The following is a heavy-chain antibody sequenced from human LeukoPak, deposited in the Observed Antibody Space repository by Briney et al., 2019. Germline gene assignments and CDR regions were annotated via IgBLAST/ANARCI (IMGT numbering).Heavy chain of an antibody. CDR1: GFTFSSYE. J-gene: IGHJ4*02. Sequence: GGSLRLSCAASGFTFSSYEMNWVRQAPGKGLEWISYISPSGNTMYYADSVKGRFTISRDNAKNSLYLQMNSLRAEDTALYYCAKDRGSGWYYFDYWGQGTLVTVSS. D-gene: IGHD6-19*01. CDR2: ISPSGNTM. CDR3: AKDRGSGWYYFDY. V-gene: IGHV3-48*03.